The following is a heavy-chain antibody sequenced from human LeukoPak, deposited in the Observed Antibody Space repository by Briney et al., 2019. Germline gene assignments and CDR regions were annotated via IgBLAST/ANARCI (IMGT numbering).Heavy chain of an antibody. D-gene: IGHD2-2*01. Sequence: PSETLSLTCTVSGGSISSSTYYWGWIRQPPGKGLEWIGRIYYSGSTYYNPSLKSRVTISVDTSKNQFSLELSSVTAADTAVYYCARHYDCSSTSCPYWYFDLWGRGTLVTVSS. V-gene: IGHV4-39*01. CDR3: ARHYDCSSTSCPYWYFDL. CDR2: IYYSGST. CDR1: GGSISSSTYY. J-gene: IGHJ2*01.